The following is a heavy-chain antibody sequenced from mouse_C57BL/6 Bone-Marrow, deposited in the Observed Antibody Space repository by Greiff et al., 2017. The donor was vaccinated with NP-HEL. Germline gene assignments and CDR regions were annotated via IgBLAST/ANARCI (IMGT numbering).Heavy chain of an antibody. CDR1: GYTFTSYW. Sequence: LVESGAELVKPGASVKLSCKASGYTFTSYWMQWVKQRPGQGLEWIGEIDPSDSYTHYNQKFKGKATLTVDTSSSTAYMQLSSLTSEDSAVDYCERAEDYRGDYWGQGTSVTVSS. CDR3: ERAEDYRGDY. J-gene: IGHJ4*01. CDR2: IDPSDSYT. D-gene: IGHD2-4*01. V-gene: IGHV1-50*01.